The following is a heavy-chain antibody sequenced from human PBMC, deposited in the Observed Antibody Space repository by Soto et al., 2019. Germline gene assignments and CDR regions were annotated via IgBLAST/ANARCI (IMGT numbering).Heavy chain of an antibody. CDR1: GFTFSSYA. J-gene: IGHJ4*02. Sequence: EVQLLESGGGLVQPGGSLRLSCAASGFTFSSYAISWVRQAPGKGLEWVSAISGSGGSTYYADSVKGRFTISRDNSKNTLYLQMNSLRAEDTAVYYCATEDYYDSSGKIDYWGQGTLVTVSS. CDR3: ATEDYYDSSGKIDY. D-gene: IGHD3-22*01. V-gene: IGHV3-23*01. CDR2: ISGSGGST.